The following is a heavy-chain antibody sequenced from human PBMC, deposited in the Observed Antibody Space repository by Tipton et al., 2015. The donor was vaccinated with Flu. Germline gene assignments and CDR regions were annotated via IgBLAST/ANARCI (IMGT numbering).Heavy chain of an antibody. J-gene: IGHJ6*02. V-gene: IGHV4-61*01. CDR2: IYYSGST. Sequence: TLSLTCTVSDGSVSSGSYYWSWIRQPPGKGLEWIGYIYYSGSTNYNPSLKSRVTISVDTSKNQFSLKLSSVTAADTAVYYCARDGIFGVVMAYYYGMDVWGQGTTVTVSS. CDR1: DGSVSSGSYY. D-gene: IGHD3-3*01. CDR3: ARDGIFGVVMAYYYGMDV.